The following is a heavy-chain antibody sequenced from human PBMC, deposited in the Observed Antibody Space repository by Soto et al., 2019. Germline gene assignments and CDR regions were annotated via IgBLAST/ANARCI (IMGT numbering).Heavy chain of an antibody. CDR3: ARWDGYGDE. CDR2: LSGGGANT. Sequence: EVQLLESGGGLVQPGGSLRLSCAASGFTFSTYSMAWVRQAPGKGLAWVSGLSGGGANTFYADSVKCRFTISVDNSKNTVYLQMNSLRVEDTAVYYCARWDGYGDEWGQGTLVTVSS. D-gene: IGHD5-12*01. CDR1: GFTFSTYS. J-gene: IGHJ4*02. V-gene: IGHV3-23*01.